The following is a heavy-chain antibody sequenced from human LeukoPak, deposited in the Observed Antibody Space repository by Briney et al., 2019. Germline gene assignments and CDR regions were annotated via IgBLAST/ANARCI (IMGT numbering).Heavy chain of an antibody. Sequence: PGGSLRLSCAASGFTFSTYGMTWVRQAPGKGLEWISYISSSSDSIKYADSVKGRFTSSRDNAKNSLYLQMNSLRAEDTALYYCAKGSRYSSTTLDYWGQGTLVTVSS. V-gene: IGHV3-48*04. CDR2: ISSSSDSI. D-gene: IGHD6-13*01. CDR3: AKGSRYSSTTLDY. CDR1: GFTFSTYG. J-gene: IGHJ4*02.